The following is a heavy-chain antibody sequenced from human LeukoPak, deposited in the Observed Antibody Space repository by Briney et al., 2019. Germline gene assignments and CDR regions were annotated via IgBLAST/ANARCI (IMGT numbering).Heavy chain of an antibody. Sequence: PGGSLRLSCAASGFTVSSNYMSWVRQAPGKGLEWVSIIYSGGSTFYADSVKGRFTISRDNSKNTLYLQMNSLRAEDTAVYYCWVPATAGGGDYWGQGTLVTVSS. J-gene: IGHJ4*02. CDR1: GFTVSSNY. D-gene: IGHD2-2*01. CDR2: IYSGGST. CDR3: WVPATAGGGDY. V-gene: IGHV3-53*01.